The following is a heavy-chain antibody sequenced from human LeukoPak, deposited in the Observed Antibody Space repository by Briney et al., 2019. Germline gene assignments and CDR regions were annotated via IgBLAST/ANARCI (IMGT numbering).Heavy chain of an antibody. CDR2: IWYDGSNK. D-gene: IGHD1-26*01. CDR3: ARESGRGLDY. J-gene: IGHJ4*02. V-gene: IGHV3-33*01. CDR1: GFTFNSYG. Sequence: GGSLRLSCAASGFTFNSYGMHWVRQAPGKGLEWVAVIWYDGSNKYYADSVKGRFTISRDNSKSTLYLQMNSLRAEDTAVYYCARESGRGLDYWGQGTLFTVSS.